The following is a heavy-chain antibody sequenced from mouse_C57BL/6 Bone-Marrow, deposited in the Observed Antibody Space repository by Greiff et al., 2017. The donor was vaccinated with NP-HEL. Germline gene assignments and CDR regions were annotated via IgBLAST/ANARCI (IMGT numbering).Heavy chain of an antibody. Sequence: VQVEQSGAELVKPGASVKISCKASGYAFSSYWMNWVKQRPGKGLEWIGQIYPGDGDTNYNGKFKGKATLTADKSSSTAYMQLSSLTSEDSAVXFCARRMDTRGPFDYWGQGTTLTVSS. CDR3: ARRMDTRGPFDY. J-gene: IGHJ2*01. CDR1: GYAFSSYW. CDR2: IYPGDGDT. V-gene: IGHV1-80*01. D-gene: IGHD2-2*01.